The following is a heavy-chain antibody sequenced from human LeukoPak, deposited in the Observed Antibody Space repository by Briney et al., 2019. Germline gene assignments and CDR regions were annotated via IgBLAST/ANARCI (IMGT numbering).Heavy chain of an antibody. J-gene: IGHJ4*02. D-gene: IGHD3-22*01. CDR1: GGSVSSGSYY. CDR3: ARSPIDNSGYYLDY. V-gene: IGHV4-61*01. Sequence: MASETLSLTCTVSGGSVSSGSYYWSWIRQPPGKGLEWIGYIYYSGSTNYNPSLKSRVTISVDTSKNQFSLKLNSVTAADTAVYYCARSPIDNSGYYLDYWGQGTLVTVSS. CDR2: IYYSGST.